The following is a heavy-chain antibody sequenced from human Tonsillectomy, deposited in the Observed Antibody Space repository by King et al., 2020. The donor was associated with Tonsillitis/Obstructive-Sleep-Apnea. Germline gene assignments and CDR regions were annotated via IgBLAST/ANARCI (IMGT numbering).Heavy chain of an antibody. D-gene: IGHD2-2*01. J-gene: IGHJ4*02. Sequence: QLVQSGAEVKKPGSSVKVSCKASGGTFSSYAISWVRQAPGQGLEWMGGIIPIFGTANYAQKFQGRVTITADESTTPAYMELSSLGSEDTAAFYCAGGTSVVVPAAMGYYFDYWGQGTLVTVSS. CDR1: GGTFSSYA. CDR2: IIPIFGTA. V-gene: IGHV1-69*12. CDR3: AGGTSVVVPAAMGYYFDY.